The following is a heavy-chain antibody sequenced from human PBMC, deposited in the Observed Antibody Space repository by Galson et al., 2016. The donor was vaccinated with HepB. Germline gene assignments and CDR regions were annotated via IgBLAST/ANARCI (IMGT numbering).Heavy chain of an antibody. CDR2: LSGSDGST. CDR3: ARVDYTDEGINV. J-gene: IGHJ6*02. CDR1: GFIFSSYA. D-gene: IGHD4-11*01. V-gene: IGHV3-23*01. Sequence: SLRLSCAASGFIFSSYAMSWVRQAPGKGLEWVSGLSGSDGSTYYADSVKGRFTTSRDNSKNTLYLQVNSLRAEDTAVYYCARVDYTDEGINVWGQGTTVTVSS.